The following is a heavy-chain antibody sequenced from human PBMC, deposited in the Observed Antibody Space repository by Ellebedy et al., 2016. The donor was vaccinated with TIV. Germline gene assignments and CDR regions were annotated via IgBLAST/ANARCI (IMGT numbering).Heavy chain of an antibody. CDR2: LTADGRST. CDR3: RPGHYSAA. V-gene: IGHV3-23*01. CDR1: GFSLSNSS. Sequence: GGSLRLSXAASGFSLSNSSMSWIRQAPGKGLEWVSTLTADGRSTYFADSVKGRFTISRDNSKNTVYLQMNSLRSEDTAVYYCRPGHYSAAWGQGTLVTVSS. J-gene: IGHJ4*02.